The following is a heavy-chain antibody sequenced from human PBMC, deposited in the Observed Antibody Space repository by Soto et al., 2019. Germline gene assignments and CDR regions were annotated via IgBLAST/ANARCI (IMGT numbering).Heavy chain of an antibody. Sequence: PSETLSLTCTVSGGSISSGDYYWSLIRQPPGKGLEWIGYIYYSGSTYYNPSLKSRVTISVDTSKNQFSLKLSSVTAADTAVYYCARVYSSGYYGLGGSVDYWGQGTLVTVSS. CDR3: ARVYSSGYYGLGGSVDY. J-gene: IGHJ4*02. V-gene: IGHV4-30-4*01. D-gene: IGHD3-22*01. CDR1: GGSISSGDYY. CDR2: IYYSGST.